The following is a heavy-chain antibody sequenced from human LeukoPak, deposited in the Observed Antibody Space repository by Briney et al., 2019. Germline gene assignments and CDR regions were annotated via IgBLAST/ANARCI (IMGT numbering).Heavy chain of an antibody. D-gene: IGHD3-3*01. CDR1: GYTFTSYD. CDR3: ARVRFLEWLTDYYYMDV. CDR2: MNPNSGNT. Sequence: ASVKVSCKASGYTFTSYDINWVRQATGQGLEWMGWMNPNSGNTGYAQKFQGRVTMTRNNSISTAYMELSSLRSEDTAVYYCARVRFLEWLTDYYYMDVWGKGTTVTVSS. J-gene: IGHJ6*03. V-gene: IGHV1-8*01.